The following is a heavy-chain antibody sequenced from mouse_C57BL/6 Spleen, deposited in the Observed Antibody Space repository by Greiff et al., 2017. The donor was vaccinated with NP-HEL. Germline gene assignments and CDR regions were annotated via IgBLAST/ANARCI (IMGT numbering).Heavy chain of an antibody. D-gene: IGHD2-5*01. CDR3: TRSSSYYSNFYFDY. J-gene: IGHJ2*01. V-gene: IGHV1-15*01. Sequence: VQLQQSGAELVRPGASVTLSCKASGYTFTDYEMHWVKQTPVHGLEWIGAIDPETGGTAYNQKFKGKAILTADKSSSTAYMELRSLTSEDSAVYYCTRSSSYYSNFYFDYWGQGTTLTVSS. CDR1: GYTFTDYE. CDR2: IDPETGGT.